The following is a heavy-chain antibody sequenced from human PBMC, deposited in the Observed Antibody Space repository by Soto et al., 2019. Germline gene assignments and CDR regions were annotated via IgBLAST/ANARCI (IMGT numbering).Heavy chain of an antibody. V-gene: IGHV4-59*08. CDR2: IYYSGST. CDR1: GCSISSYY. D-gene: IGHD5-12*01. Sequence: SETLSLTCTVSGCSISSYYWSWIRQPPGKGLEWIGYIYYSGSTNYNPSLKSRVTISVDTSKNQFSLKLSSVTAADTAVYYCARQPGIVAPWPLPDYYYMDVWGKGTTVTVSS. CDR3: ARQPGIVAPWPLPDYYYMDV. J-gene: IGHJ6*03.